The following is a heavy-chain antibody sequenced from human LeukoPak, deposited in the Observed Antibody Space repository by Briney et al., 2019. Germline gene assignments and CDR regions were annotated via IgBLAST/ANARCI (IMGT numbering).Heavy chain of an antibody. Sequence: PSETLSLTCAVYGGSFSGYYWSWIRQPPGKGLEGIGEINHSGSTNYNPSLNSRVTISVDTSKNQFSLKLSSVTAADTAVYYCAGELTLWSGYRNAFDIWGQGTMVTVSS. V-gene: IGHV4-34*01. J-gene: IGHJ3*02. CDR3: AGELTLWSGYRNAFDI. D-gene: IGHD3-3*01. CDR2: INHSGST. CDR1: GGSFSGYY.